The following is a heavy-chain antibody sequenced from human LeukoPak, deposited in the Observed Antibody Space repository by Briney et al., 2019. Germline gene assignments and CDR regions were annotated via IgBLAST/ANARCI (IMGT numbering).Heavy chain of an antibody. CDR2: INHSGST. CDR3: ARGSIAARVGHY. V-gene: IGHV4-34*01. Sequence: PGGSLRLSCAASGFTFGTSWMSWIRQPPGKGLEWIGEINHSGSTNYNPSLKSRVTISVDTSKNQFSLKLSSVTAADTAVYYCARGSIAARVGHYWGQGTLVTVSS. CDR1: GFTFGTSW. J-gene: IGHJ4*02. D-gene: IGHD6-6*01.